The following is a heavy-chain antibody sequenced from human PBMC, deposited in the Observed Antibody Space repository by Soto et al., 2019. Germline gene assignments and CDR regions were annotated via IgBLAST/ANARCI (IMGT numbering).Heavy chain of an antibody. Sequence: ASVKVSCKASGYTFTSYGISWVRQAPGQGLEWMGWISAYNGNTNYAQKLQGRVTMTTDTSTSTAYMELRSLRSDDTAVYYCARDYRYDYIWGSHPNPPTDAFDIWGQGTMVTVSS. CDR1: GYTFTSYG. CDR3: ARDYRYDYIWGSHPNPPTDAFDI. J-gene: IGHJ3*02. CDR2: ISAYNGNT. D-gene: IGHD3-16*01. V-gene: IGHV1-18*01.